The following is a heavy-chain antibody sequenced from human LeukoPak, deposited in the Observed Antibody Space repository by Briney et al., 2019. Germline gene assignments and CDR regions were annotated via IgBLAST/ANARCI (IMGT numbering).Heavy chain of an antibody. D-gene: IGHD2-8*01. Sequence: GGSLRLSYAPSGHSFTTYGVQWVRQAQGKGLEWVALIKDDGNTKFYADSVKGRFTLSKDNSKNTLYLQMNSLRPEDTAVYYCAQDHTYALHMWGQGTMVTVSS. J-gene: IGHJ3*02. V-gene: IGHV3-30*02. CDR2: IKDDGNTK. CDR3: AQDHTYALHM. CDR1: GHSFTTYG.